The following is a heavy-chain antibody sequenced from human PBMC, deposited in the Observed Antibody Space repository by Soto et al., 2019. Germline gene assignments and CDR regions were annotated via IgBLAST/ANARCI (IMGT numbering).Heavy chain of an antibody. J-gene: IGHJ4*02. D-gene: IGHD6-19*01. Sequence: QVQLVQSGAEVKKPGSSVKVSCKASGSTFSSYAISWVRQAPGQGLEWMGGIIPIFGTANYAQKFQGRVTITADESTSTAYMELSSLRSEDTAVYYCARVSIAVADVYYFDYWGQGTLVTVSS. CDR2: IIPIFGTA. CDR3: ARVSIAVADVYYFDY. V-gene: IGHV1-69*01. CDR1: GSTFSSYA.